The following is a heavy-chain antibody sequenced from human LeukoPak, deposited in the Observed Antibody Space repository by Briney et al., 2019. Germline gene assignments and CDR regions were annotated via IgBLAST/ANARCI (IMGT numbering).Heavy chain of an antibody. CDR2: INAGNGNT. CDR3: ARERGAPDYDILTGYPKALDY. CDR1: GYTFTSYA. Sequence: ASVKVSCKASGYTFTSYAMHWVRQAPGQRLEWMGWINAGNGNTKYSQKFQGRVTITRDTSASTAYMELSSLRSEDTAVYYCARERGAPDYDILTGYPKALDYWGQGTLVTVSS. D-gene: IGHD3-9*01. V-gene: IGHV1-3*01. J-gene: IGHJ4*02.